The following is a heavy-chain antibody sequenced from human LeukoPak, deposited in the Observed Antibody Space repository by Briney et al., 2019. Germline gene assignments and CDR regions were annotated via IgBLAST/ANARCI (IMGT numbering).Heavy chain of an antibody. J-gene: IGHJ4*02. V-gene: IGHV3-64*01. Sequence: PGGSLRLSCAASGXTFSSYAVHWVRQAPGKGLEYVSAISSNGGSTYYANSVKGRFTISRDNSKNTLYLQMGSLRAEDMAVYYCARGGMTGDSSGYYYLFDYWGQGTLVTVSS. CDR3: ARGGMTGDSSGYYYLFDY. CDR2: ISSNGGST. CDR1: GXTFSSYA. D-gene: IGHD3-22*01.